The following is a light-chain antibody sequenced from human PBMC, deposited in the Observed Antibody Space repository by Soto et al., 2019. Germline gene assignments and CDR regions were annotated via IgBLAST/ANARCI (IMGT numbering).Light chain of an antibody. CDR3: QQYGSSPRT. J-gene: IGKJ1*01. Sequence: EIVLKQAPGALSLSPGERATLSCGASQSVSSSYLAWYQQKPGQAPRLLIYGASTRATGIPDRFSGRGSGTNFTRTISRLEPEDFAVYYCQQYGSSPRTFGQGTKVEIK. V-gene: IGKV3-20*01. CDR2: GAS. CDR1: QSVSSSY.